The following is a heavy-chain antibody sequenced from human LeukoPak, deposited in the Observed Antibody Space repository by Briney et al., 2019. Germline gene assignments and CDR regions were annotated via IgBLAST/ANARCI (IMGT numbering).Heavy chain of an antibody. Sequence: GGSLRLSCAASGFTFSSYWMSWVRQAPGKGLEWVANIKQDGSEKYYVDSVKGRFTISRDNAKNSLYLQMNSLRAEDTAVYYCARDRPYYDFWSGTSRNWFDPWGQGTLVTVSS. CDR1: GFTFSSYW. D-gene: IGHD3-3*01. CDR3: ARDRPYYDFWSGTSRNWFDP. J-gene: IGHJ5*02. V-gene: IGHV3-7*01. CDR2: IKQDGSEK.